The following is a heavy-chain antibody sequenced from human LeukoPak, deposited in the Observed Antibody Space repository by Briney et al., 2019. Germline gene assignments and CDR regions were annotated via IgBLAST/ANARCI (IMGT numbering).Heavy chain of an antibody. J-gene: IGHJ4*02. D-gene: IGHD4-17*01. V-gene: IGHV1-2*02. CDR2: INPNSGGT. CDR1: GYTFTGYY. Sequence: GASVKVSCKASGYTFTGYYMHWVRQAPGQGLEWMGWINPNSGGTNYAQKFQGRVTMTRDTSISTAYMELSRLRSDDTAVYYCARDWISIHDAVTTLDCWGQGTLVTVSS. CDR3: ARDWISIHDAVTTLDC.